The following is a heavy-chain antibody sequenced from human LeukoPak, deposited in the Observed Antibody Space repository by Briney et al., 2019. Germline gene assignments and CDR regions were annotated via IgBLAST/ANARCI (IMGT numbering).Heavy chain of an antibody. Sequence: GASVKVSCKASGYTFTSYYMHWVRQAPGQGLEWMGIINPSGGSTSYAQKFQGRVTMTRDMSTSTVYMELSSLRSEDTAVYYCASPSIAAQNNYYYYMDVWGKGTTVTVSS. V-gene: IGHV1-46*01. CDR3: ASPSIAAQNNYYYYMDV. J-gene: IGHJ6*03. CDR2: INPSGGST. D-gene: IGHD6-6*01. CDR1: GYTFTSYY.